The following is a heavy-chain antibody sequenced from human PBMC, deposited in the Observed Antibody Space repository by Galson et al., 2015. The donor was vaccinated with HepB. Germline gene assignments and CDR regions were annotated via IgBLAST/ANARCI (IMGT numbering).Heavy chain of an antibody. V-gene: IGHV3-33*01. D-gene: IGHD2-15*01. CDR2: IWYDGSNK. CDR3: ARVGCSGGSCYLGWFDP. Sequence: SLRLSCAASGFTFSSYGMHWVRQAPGKGLEWVAVIWYDGSNKYYADSVKGRFTISRDNSKNTLYLQMNSLRAEDTAVYYCARVGCSGGSCYLGWFDPWGQGTLVTVSS. CDR1: GFTFSSYG. J-gene: IGHJ5*02.